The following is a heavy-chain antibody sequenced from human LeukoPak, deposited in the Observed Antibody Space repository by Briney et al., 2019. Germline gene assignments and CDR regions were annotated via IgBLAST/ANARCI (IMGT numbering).Heavy chain of an antibody. CDR3: ARDPEIAAAGTFDY. CDR2: ISSSGSTI. D-gene: IGHD6-13*01. V-gene: IGHV3-48*03. Sequence: GGSLRLSCAASGFTFSSYEMNWVRQAPGKGLEWVSYISSSGSTIYYADSVKGRFTISRDNAKNSLYLQMNSLRAEDTSVYYCARDPEIAAAGTFDYWGQGTLVTVSS. CDR1: GFTFSSYE. J-gene: IGHJ4*02.